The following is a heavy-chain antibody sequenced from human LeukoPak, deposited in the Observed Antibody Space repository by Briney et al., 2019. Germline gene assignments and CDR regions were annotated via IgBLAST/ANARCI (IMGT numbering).Heavy chain of an antibody. V-gene: IGHV3-74*01. CDR1: GFTFSSYW. CDR2: INSDGSST. CDR3: ARDPTFNHCSSTSCYTNWFDP. D-gene: IGHD2-2*01. J-gene: IGHJ5*02. Sequence: GGSLRLSCAASGFTFSSYWMHWVRHAPRKGLVWVSRINSDGSSTSYADSVKGRFTISRDNAKNTLYLQMNSLRAEDTAVYYCARDPTFNHCSSTSCYTNWFDPWGQGTLVTVSS.